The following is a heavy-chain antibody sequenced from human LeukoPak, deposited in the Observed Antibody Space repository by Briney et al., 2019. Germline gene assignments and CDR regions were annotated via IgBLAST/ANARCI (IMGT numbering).Heavy chain of an antibody. CDR3: ARDSVLNYYYGMDV. CDR1: GFTFSSYE. CDR2: ISSSGSTI. D-gene: IGHD4/OR15-4a*01. Sequence: PGGSLRLSCAASGFTFSSYEMNWVRQAPGKGLEWVSYISSSGSTIYYADSVKGRFTISSDNAKNSLYLQMNSLRAEDTAVYYCARDSVLNYYYGMDVWGQGTTVTVSS. J-gene: IGHJ6*02. V-gene: IGHV3-48*03.